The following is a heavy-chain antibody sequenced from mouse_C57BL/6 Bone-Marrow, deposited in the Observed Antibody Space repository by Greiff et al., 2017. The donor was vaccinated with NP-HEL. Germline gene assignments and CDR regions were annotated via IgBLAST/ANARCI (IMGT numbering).Heavy chain of an antibody. Sequence: VQLQQSGAELVRPGTSVKLSCKASGYTFTSYWMHWVKQRPGQGLEWIGVIDPSDSYTNYNQKFKGKATLTVDTSSSTAYMQLSSLTSEDSAVYYCARGGLSHPYWGQGTLVTVSA. CDR3: ARGGLSHPY. D-gene: IGHD2-4*01. CDR1: GYTFTSYW. CDR2: IDPSDSYT. V-gene: IGHV1-59*01. J-gene: IGHJ3*01.